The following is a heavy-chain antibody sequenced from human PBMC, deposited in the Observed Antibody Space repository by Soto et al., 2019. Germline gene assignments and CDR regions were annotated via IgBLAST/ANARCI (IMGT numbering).Heavy chain of an antibody. D-gene: IGHD5-18*01. J-gene: IGHJ6*02. CDR2: IVPIFGKP. CDR3: ARRAESGYRSTNYYYYGMDV. Sequence: ASVKVSCKASGGTFSRYALNWVRQAPGQGPEWMGGIVPIFGKPNYAQKFQGRVTITADESTSTAYLELSSLRSEDTAVYYCARRAESGYRSTNYYYYGMDVWGQGTTVTVSS. V-gene: IGHV1-69*13. CDR1: GGTFSRYA.